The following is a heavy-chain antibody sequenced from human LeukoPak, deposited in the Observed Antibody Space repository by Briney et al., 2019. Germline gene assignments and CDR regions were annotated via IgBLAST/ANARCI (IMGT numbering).Heavy chain of an antibody. CDR3: AKDMVEYGDYYYFDY. CDR1: GFTFSSYS. V-gene: IGHV3-21*01. CDR2: ISSSSSYI. J-gene: IGHJ4*02. Sequence: GGSLRLSCAASGFTFSSYSMNWVRQAPGKGLEWVSSISSSSSYIYYADSVKGRFTISRDNSKNTLYLQMNSLRAEDTAVYYCAKDMVEYGDYYYFDYWGQGTLVTVSS. D-gene: IGHD4-17*01.